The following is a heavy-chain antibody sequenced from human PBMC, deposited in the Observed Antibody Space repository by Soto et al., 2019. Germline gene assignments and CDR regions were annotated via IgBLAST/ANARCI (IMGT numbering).Heavy chain of an antibody. CDR2: ISSSSSTI. J-gene: IGHJ4*02. CDR3: ARLPPNYDSSGYYYVGPDY. V-gene: IGHV3-48*02. Sequence: EVQLVESGGGLVQPGGSLRLSCAASGFTFSSYSMNWVRQAPGKGLEWVSYISSSSSTIYYADSVKGRFTISRDNAKNSLYLQMNSLRDEDTAVYYCARLPPNYDSSGYYYVGPDYWGQGTLVTVSS. D-gene: IGHD3-22*01. CDR1: GFTFSSYS.